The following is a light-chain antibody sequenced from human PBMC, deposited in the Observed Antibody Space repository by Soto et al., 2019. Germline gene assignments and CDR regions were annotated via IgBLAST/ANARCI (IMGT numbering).Light chain of an antibody. J-gene: IGKJ4*01. V-gene: IGKV3-11*01. CDR1: QSVSKY. Sequence: EIVLTQSPATLSLSPGERATLSCRASQSVSKYLAWYQQKPGQAPRLLIHDASNRATGIPARFSGSGSGTDGTITISSLEPEDFGVYYCHQRSNWPQITFGGGTKVEIK. CDR3: HQRSNWPQIT. CDR2: DAS.